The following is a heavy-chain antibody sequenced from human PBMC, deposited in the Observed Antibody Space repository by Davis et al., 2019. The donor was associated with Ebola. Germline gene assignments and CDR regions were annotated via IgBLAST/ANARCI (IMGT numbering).Heavy chain of an antibody. CDR1: GGSISSYY. V-gene: IGHV4-59*01. Sequence: SETLSLTCTVPGGSISSYYWSWIRQPPGKGLEWIGSIYYSGSTNYNPSLKSRVTISVDKSKNQFSLKLSSVTAADTAVYYCARSYGDYVGTFDIWGQGTMVTVSS. D-gene: IGHD4-17*01. CDR3: ARSYGDYVGTFDI. J-gene: IGHJ3*02. CDR2: IYYSGST.